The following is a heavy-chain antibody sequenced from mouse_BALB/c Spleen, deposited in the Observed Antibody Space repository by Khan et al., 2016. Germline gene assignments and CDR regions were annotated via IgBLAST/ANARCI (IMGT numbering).Heavy chain of an antibody. D-gene: IGHD2-14*01. CDR3: AIQVQLACFAY. Sequence: QIQLVQSGPELKKPGETVKISCKASGYTFTDYSMHWVKQAPGKGLKWMGWINTETGEPTYADDFKGRFAFSLETSASTAYLQINNLTNEDTATYFCAIQVQLACFAYWGQGTLVTVSA. CDR1: GYTFTDYS. V-gene: IGHV9-2-1*01. CDR2: INTETGEP. J-gene: IGHJ3*01.